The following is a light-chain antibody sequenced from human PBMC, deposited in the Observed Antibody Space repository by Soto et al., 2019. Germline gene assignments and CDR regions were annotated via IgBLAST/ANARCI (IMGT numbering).Light chain of an antibody. CDR2: DVS. CDR1: SSDVGGYNY. J-gene: IGLJ1*01. CDR3: SSYTSSSALYV. Sequence: QSALTQPDSVSRTPGQSITISCTRTSSDVGGYNYVSWYQQHPGKAPKLMIYDVSNRPCGVSNRFSCSKSRNTASLTISGHQAEDEADYYCSSYTSSSALYVFGTGTKVTGL. V-gene: IGLV2-14*01.